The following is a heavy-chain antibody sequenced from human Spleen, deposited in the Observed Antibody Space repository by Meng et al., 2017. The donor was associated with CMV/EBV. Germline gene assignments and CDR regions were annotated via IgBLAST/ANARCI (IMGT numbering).Heavy chain of an antibody. V-gene: IGHV4-34*01. J-gene: IGHJ4*02. D-gene: IGHD1-26*01. Sequence: SETLSLTCAVYGGSFSGYYWSWIRQPPGKGLEWIGEINHSGSTNYNPSLKSRVTISVDTSKNSLYLQMNSLRAEDTAVYYCARAGVGAASAFDYWGQGTLVTVSS. CDR2: INHSGST. CDR1: GGSFSGYY. CDR3: ARAGVGAASAFDY.